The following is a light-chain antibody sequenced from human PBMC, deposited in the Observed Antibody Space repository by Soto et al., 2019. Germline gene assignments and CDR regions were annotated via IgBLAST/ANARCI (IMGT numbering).Light chain of an antibody. J-gene: IGKJ1*01. CDR3: QQYGSSPPWT. CDR2: GSS. V-gene: IGKV3-20*01. Sequence: EIVLTQSPGTLSLSPGERATLSCRASQSLTSSYLAWYQQKPGQAPRLLIYGSSSRASGIPDRFTGSGSGTDFTLTINRLEPEDFAVYYCQQYGSSPPWTFGQGTKVEIK. CDR1: QSLTSSY.